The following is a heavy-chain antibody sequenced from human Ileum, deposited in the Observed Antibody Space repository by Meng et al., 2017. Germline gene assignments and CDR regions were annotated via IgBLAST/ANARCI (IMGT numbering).Heavy chain of an antibody. Sequence: QVRLEAAGPGLVKPSGTLSLTCAVSGDSISTNWWNWVRQPPGKGLEWIGEIYHSGAFNYNPSLRSRVTISVDKSKNQLSLKLGSLTAADTAVYYCARGAIGTRPFDYWGQGTLVTVSS. J-gene: IGHJ4*02. V-gene: IGHV4-4*02. CDR1: GDSISTNW. CDR2: IYHSGAF. CDR3: ARGAIGTRPFDY. D-gene: IGHD2-21*01.